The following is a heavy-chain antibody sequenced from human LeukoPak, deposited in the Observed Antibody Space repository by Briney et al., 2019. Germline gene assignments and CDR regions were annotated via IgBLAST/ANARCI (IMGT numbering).Heavy chain of an antibody. CDR3: ARGYCYDSTSRLDAFDI. CDR1: GGTFSSYA. J-gene: IGHJ3*02. D-gene: IGHD3-22*01. CDR2: IIPIFGTA. V-gene: IGHV1-69*13. Sequence: ASVKVSCKASGGTFSSYAISWVRQAPGQGLEWMGGIIPIFGTANYAQKFQGRVTITADESMSTAYMELSSLRSEDTAVYYCARGYCYDSTSRLDAFDIWGQGTMVTVSS.